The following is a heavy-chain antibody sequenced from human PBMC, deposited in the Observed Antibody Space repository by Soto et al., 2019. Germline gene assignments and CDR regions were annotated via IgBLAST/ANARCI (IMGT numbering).Heavy chain of an antibody. CDR3: ARESYYSILGCFDF. D-gene: IGHD2-2*01. CDR2: INTANGNT. J-gene: IGHJ4*02. Sequence: QVQLVQSGAEVKKPGASVQVSCKASGYTFTSYTLHWVRQAPGQRLEWMGWINTANGNTKYSQKFQGRVTIARDTSASTAYMDLSSLRSEDTAVYYCARESYYSILGCFDFWGQGTRVTVSS. V-gene: IGHV1-3*04. CDR1: GYTFTSYT.